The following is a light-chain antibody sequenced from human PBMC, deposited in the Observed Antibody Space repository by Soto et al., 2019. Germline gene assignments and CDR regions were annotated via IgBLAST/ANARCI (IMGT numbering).Light chain of an antibody. CDR1: QSVSNSY. CDR2: GAS. J-gene: IGKJ1*01. Sequence: EMVLTQSPGTLSLSPGERATLSCRASQSVSNSYLAWYQQKPGQAPRLLIYGASSRATGIPDRFSGSGTGTDFALTISRLEAEDFAVYHCQQYGGSPWTFGQGTKVEIK. V-gene: IGKV3-20*01. CDR3: QQYGGSPWT.